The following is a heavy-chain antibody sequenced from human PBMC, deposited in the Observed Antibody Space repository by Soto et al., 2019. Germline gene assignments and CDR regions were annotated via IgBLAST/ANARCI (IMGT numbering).Heavy chain of an antibody. V-gene: IGHV1-46*01. Sequence: ASVKVSCKAPEETYTSYFRNGVRQAGGQGLEGMDIINPNGGSTRYAQKFQGRVTFTRDTPASTVYLELRSLRSDDTAFYYCARSSGGVFGIIIEGSNCFGVWGQGTLVTVSS. J-gene: IGHJ5*01. CDR1: EETYTSYF. D-gene: IGHD1-26*01. CDR2: INPNGGST. CDR3: ARSSGGVFGIIIEGSNCFGV.